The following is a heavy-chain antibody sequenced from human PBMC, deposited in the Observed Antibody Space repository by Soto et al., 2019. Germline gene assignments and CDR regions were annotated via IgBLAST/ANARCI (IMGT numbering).Heavy chain of an antibody. CDR3: AHLPIYCSSTSCYHYFDY. J-gene: IGHJ4*02. CDR2: IYWDDDK. V-gene: IGHV2-5*02. CDR1: GFSLSTSGVG. D-gene: IGHD2-2*01. Sequence: QITLKESGPTLVKPTQTLTLTCTFSGFSLSTSGVGVGWIRQPPGKALEWLALIYWDDDKRYSPSLKSRLTITKDTSKNPVVLTMINMDPADTATYYCAHLPIYCSSTSCYHYFDYWGQGTLVTVSS.